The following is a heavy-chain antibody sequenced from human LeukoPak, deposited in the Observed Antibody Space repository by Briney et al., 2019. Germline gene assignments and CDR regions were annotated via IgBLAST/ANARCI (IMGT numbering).Heavy chain of an antibody. CDR2: IYSGGHT. CDR3: ASLHGLGWHYVN. Sequence: GGSLRLSCAASGFSVTTNYMNWVRQAPGKGLEWVSVIYSGGHTYYTDSVKGRFTISRDTSNNTVYLHMSSLRPDDTAVYYCASLHGLGWHYVNWGQGTLVTVSS. J-gene: IGHJ4*02. V-gene: IGHV3-53*01. CDR1: GFSVTTNY. D-gene: IGHD3-10*02.